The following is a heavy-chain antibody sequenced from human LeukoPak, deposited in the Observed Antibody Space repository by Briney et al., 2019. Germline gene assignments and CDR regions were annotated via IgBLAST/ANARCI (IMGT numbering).Heavy chain of an antibody. Sequence: GGSLRLSCTASGFTFSSYWMHWVRQAPGKGLVWVSRINSDGSSTGYADSVKGRFTISRDNAKNTLYLQMNSLRAEDTAVYFCARDSANRYCSGGLCYFYDRGKGTLVTVSS. CDR1: GFTFSSYW. J-gene: IGHJ4*02. D-gene: IGHD2-15*01. V-gene: IGHV3-74*01. CDR2: INSDGSST. CDR3: ARDSANRYCSGGLCYFYD.